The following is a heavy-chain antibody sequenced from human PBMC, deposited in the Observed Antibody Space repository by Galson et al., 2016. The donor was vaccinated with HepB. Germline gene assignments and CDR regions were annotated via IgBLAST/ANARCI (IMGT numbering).Heavy chain of an antibody. V-gene: IGHV3-23*01. CDR2: ISGSSYTT. CDR1: GFTFNNYA. CDR3: AKDRGENFGSGTYTDS. J-gene: IGHJ4*02. Sequence: SLRLSCAASGFTFNNYAMGWVRQAPGKGLEWVSAISGSSYTTYYADSVKGRFTISRDNSKNTLYLQMNSLRPDDTAVYYWAKDRGENFGSGTYTDSWGQGSLVPGS. D-gene: IGHD3-10*01.